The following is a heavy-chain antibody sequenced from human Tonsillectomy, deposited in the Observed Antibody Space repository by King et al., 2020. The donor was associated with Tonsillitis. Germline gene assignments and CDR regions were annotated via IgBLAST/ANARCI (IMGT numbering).Heavy chain of an antibody. Sequence: VQLVESGGGLVQPGGSLRLSCAASGFTFSTYAMTWVRQAPGKGLEWVSVMSGAGARTYHADSVKGRVTISRDNSKNTLYLQMNSPRAEDTAVYYCAKCPYDFWSGGLYYAMDVWGQGTTVTVSS. CDR2: MSGAGART. D-gene: IGHD3-3*01. CDR3: AKCPYDFWSGGLYYAMDV. J-gene: IGHJ6*02. V-gene: IGHV3-23*04. CDR1: GFTFSTYA.